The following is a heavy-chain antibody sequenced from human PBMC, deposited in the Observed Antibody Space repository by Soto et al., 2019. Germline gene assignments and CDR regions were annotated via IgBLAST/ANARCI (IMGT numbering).Heavy chain of an antibody. Sequence: EVQLVESGGGLVQPGGSLRLSCAASGFTFSSYWMHWVRQAPGKGLVWVSRINSDGSSTSYADSVKGRFTISRDNAKNTLYLQMNSLRAEDTAVYYCARVGDYGDYGGYYYYGMDVWGQGTTVTVSS. CDR3: ARVGDYGDYGGYYYYGMDV. CDR2: INSDGSST. D-gene: IGHD4-17*01. CDR1: GFTFSSYW. V-gene: IGHV3-74*01. J-gene: IGHJ6*02.